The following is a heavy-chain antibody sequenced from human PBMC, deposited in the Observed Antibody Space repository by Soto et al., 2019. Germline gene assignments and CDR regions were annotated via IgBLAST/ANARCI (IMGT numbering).Heavy chain of an antibody. J-gene: IGHJ6*02. Sequence: GGSLSFACPASGFIFRNFVIHWVGQAPAKGLEWVAVVWYVGSSEYYADSVKGRFTISKDNSRSTLYLQMCSLRAEETAVSYCASDDIPGRAVSTCGMDVWGQGPT. V-gene: IGHV3-33*01. CDR1: GFIFRNFV. CDR3: ASDDIPGRAVSTCGMDV. CDR2: VWYVGSSE. D-gene: IGHD6-19*01.